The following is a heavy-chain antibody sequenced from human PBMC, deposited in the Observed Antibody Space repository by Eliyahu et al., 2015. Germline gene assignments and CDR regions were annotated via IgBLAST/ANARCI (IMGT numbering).Heavy chain of an antibody. CDR3: ARDRRRSQSTLTPRGAFDY. J-gene: IGHJ4*02. D-gene: IGHD2-2*01. CDR2: ITDYNGHT. Sequence: QVQLVQSGAEVMKPGASVKVSCKTSGYTFTSYGISWVRQAPGQGLEWLGWITDYNGHTNYAQKXQDRVTMTTDTSTTTAYMELRGLRSDDTAVYYCARDRRRSQSTLTPRGAFDYWGQGTLVTVSS. V-gene: IGHV1-18*01. CDR1: GYTFTSYG.